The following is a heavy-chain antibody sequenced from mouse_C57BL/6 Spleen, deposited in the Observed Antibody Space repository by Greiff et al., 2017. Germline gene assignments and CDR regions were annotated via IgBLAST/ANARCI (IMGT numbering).Heavy chain of an antibody. Sequence: EVQLVESGGGLVKPGGSLKLSCAASGFTFSDYGMHWVRQAPEKGLEWVAYISSGSSTIYYADTVKGRFTISRDNAKNTLFLQMTSLRSEDTAMYYCASVYYDSSYGYAMDYWGQGTSVTVSS. CDR1: GFTFSDYG. CDR3: ASVYYDSSYGYAMDY. D-gene: IGHD1-1*01. J-gene: IGHJ4*01. CDR2: ISSGSSTI. V-gene: IGHV5-17*01.